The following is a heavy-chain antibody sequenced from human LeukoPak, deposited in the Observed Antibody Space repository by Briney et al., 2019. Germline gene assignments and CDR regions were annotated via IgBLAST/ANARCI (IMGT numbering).Heavy chain of an antibody. CDR1: GFTFSSYG. J-gene: IGHJ5*02. D-gene: IGHD3-22*01. Sequence: PGGSLRLSCAASGFTFSSYGMHWVRQAPGKGLEWVAFIRYDGSNKYYADSVKGRFTISRDNSKNTLYLQMNSLRAEDTAVYYCAKDTNYYDSSGYYYGGHWDSNWFDPWGQGTLVTVSS. V-gene: IGHV3-30*02. CDR2: IRYDGSNK. CDR3: AKDTNYYDSSGYYYGGHWDSNWFDP.